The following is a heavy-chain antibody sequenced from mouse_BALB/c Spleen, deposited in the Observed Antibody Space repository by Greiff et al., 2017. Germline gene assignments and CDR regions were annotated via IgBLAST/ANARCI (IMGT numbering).Heavy chain of an antibody. Sequence: EVKLMESGGDLVKPGGSLKLSCAASGFTFSSYGMSWVRQTPDKRLEWVATISSGGSYTYYPDSVKGRFTISRDNAKNTLYLQMSSLKSEDTAMYYCARHEDYGSSLFAYWGQGTLVTVSA. D-gene: IGHD1-1*01. J-gene: IGHJ3*01. CDR3: ARHEDYGSSLFAY. V-gene: IGHV5-6*01. CDR1: GFTFSSYG. CDR2: ISSGGSYT.